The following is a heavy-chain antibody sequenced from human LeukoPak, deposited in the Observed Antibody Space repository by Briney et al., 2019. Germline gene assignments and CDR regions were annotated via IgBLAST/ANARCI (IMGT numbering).Heavy chain of an antibody. D-gene: IGHD2-2*01. V-gene: IGHV1-69*13. CDR3: ACHQGYCSSTSCSYYGMDV. Sequence: SVTVSCKASGGTFSSYAISWVRQAPGQGLEWMGGIIPIFGTANYAQKFQGRVTITADESTSTAYMELSSLRSEDTAVYYCACHQGYCSSTSCSYYGMDVWGQGTTVTVS. CDR2: IIPIFGTA. J-gene: IGHJ6*02. CDR1: GGTFSSYA.